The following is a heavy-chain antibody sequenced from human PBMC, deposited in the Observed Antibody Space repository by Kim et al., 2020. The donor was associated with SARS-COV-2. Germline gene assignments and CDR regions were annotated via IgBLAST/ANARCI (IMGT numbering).Heavy chain of an antibody. V-gene: IGHV3-7*01. D-gene: IGHD3-3*01. CDR1: GFTFSSYW. J-gene: IGHJ6*02. CDR2: IKQDGSEK. Sequence: GGSLRLSCEASGFTFSSYWMSWVRQAPGKGLEWVANIKQDGSEKYYVDSVKGRFTISRDNAKNSLYLQMNSLRAEDTAVYYCARKKDDFWSGDDYYYYGMDVWGQGTTVTVSS. CDR3: ARKKDDFWSGDDYYYYGMDV.